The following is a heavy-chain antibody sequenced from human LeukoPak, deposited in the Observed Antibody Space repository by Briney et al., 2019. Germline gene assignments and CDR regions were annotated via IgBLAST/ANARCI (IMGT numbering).Heavy chain of an antibody. Sequence: SQTLSLTCTVSGGSISSGSYYWSWIRQPAGKGLEWIGRIYTSGSTNYNPSLKSRVTISVDTSKNQFSLKLSSVTAADTAVYYCARNLNWKERVFNYWGQGTLVTVSS. CDR1: GGSISSGSYY. V-gene: IGHV4-61*02. CDR3: ARNLNWKERVFNY. J-gene: IGHJ4*02. CDR2: IYTSGST. D-gene: IGHD1-1*01.